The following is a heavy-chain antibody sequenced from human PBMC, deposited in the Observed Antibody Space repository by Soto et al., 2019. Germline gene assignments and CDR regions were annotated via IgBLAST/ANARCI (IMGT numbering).Heavy chain of an antibody. D-gene: IGHD6-19*01. CDR1: GFTFSTYW. CDR2: IKQEGSEE. V-gene: IGHV3-7*03. CDR3: ARASSGWYTDYYYYGLDV. Sequence: QSGGSLRLSCAASGFTFSTYWMTWVRQAPGKGLEWVANIKQEGSEEYYVDSVKGRFTISRDNAKNSLYLQMNSLRVEDTAVYYCARASSGWYTDYYYYGLDVWGQGTTVTVSS. J-gene: IGHJ6*02.